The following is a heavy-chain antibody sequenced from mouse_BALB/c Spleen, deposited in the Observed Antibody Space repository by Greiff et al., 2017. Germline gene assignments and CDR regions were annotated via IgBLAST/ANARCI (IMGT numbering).Heavy chain of an antibody. V-gene: IGHV3-2*02. J-gene: IGHJ1*01. CDR2: ISYSGST. CDR1: GYSITSDYA. CDR3: ARHLEDWYFDV. Sequence: EVQLQESGPGLVKPSQSLSLTCTVTGYSITSDYAWNWIRQFPGNKLEWMGYISYSGSTSYNPSLKSRISITRDTSKNQFFLQLNSVTTEDTATYYCARHLEDWYFDVWGSGTTVTVSS.